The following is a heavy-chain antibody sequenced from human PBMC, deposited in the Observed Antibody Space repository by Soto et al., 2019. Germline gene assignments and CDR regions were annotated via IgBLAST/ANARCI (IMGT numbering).Heavy chain of an antibody. V-gene: IGHV3-73*01. J-gene: IGHJ4*02. D-gene: IGHD6-19*01. Sequence: SLRLSCAASGFTFGGSAMHWVRQASGKGLEWVGHIRSKTNSYATAYAESVKGRFTISRDDSMNTAYLQMNSLKTEDTAVYFCTRQTDAVQWLVVPTDYNFDYWGQGTLVTVSS. CDR1: GFTFGGSA. CDR2: IRSKTNSYAT. CDR3: TRQTDAVQWLVVPTDYNFDY.